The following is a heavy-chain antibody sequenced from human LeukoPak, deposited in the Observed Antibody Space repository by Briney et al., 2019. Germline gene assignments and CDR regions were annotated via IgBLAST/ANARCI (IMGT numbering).Heavy chain of an antibody. D-gene: IGHD3-22*01. Sequence: GGSLTLSCAVSGITLSNYGMSWVRQAPGKGLEWVAGISGSGGSTNYADSVKGRFTISRDNPKNTLFLQMNSLRAEDTAVYFCAKRGVVIRVILVGFHKEAYYFDSWGQGALVNVSS. V-gene: IGHV3-23*01. CDR3: AKRGVVIRVILVGFHKEAYYFDS. CDR2: ISGSGGST. CDR1: GITLSNYG. J-gene: IGHJ4*02.